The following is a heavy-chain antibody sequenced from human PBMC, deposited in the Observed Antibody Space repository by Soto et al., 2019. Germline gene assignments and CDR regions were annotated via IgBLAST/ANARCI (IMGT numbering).Heavy chain of an antibody. V-gene: IGHV3-9*01. J-gene: IGHJ4*02. Sequence: VQLVESGGGLVQPGRSLRLSCAASGFTFDDFAMHWVRQTPGKGLERDSGVSWNSGSIAYADSVRGRFTISRDNGEKSLFLELNSLRAEDTALYFCAKGSWAGTRGHFDNWGQGTPVTVSS. CDR2: VSWNSGSI. CDR3: AKGSWAGTRGHFDN. CDR1: GFTFDDFA.